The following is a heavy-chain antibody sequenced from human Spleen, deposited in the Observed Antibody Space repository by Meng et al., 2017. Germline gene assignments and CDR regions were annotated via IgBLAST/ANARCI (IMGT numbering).Heavy chain of an antibody. CDR2: INPKSGDT. J-gene: IGHJ4*02. CDR1: GYTFPYYW. D-gene: IGHD6-13*01. CDR3: ARDEDISAAGKLFGDY. Sequence: ASVKVSCKASGYTFPYYWLHWVRRAPGQGLEWMGRINPKSGDTHYAQRFQGRVTMTGDTSIRTAYMELSGLRSDDTAMYYCARDEDISAAGKLFGDYWGQGTLVTVSS. V-gene: IGHV1-2*06.